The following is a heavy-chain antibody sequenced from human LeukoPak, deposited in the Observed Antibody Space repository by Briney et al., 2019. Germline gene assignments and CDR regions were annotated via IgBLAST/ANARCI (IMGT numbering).Heavy chain of an antibody. CDR3: ARMNEAVAAEWFDP. Sequence: GGSLRLSCAASGFTFSSYEMNWVRQAPGKGLEWVSYISSSGSTIYYADSVKGRFTISRDNAKNSLYLQMNSLRAEDTAVYYCARMNEAVAAEWFDPWGQGTLVTVSS. V-gene: IGHV3-48*03. CDR2: ISSSGSTI. D-gene: IGHD6-19*01. J-gene: IGHJ5*02. CDR1: GFTFSSYE.